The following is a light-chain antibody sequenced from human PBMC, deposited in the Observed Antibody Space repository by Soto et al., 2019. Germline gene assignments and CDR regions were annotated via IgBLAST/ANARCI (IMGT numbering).Light chain of an antibody. Sequence: EIVMTQSPATLSVSPGERVTLSCGASQSVSSALAWYQQKPGQAPRLLISGASTRATGIPARFSGSGSGTEFTLTISSLQSEDSAVYYCQQYHKWPPITFGQGTRLEIK. CDR1: QSVSSA. J-gene: IGKJ5*01. CDR2: GAS. V-gene: IGKV3-15*01. CDR3: QQYHKWPPIT.